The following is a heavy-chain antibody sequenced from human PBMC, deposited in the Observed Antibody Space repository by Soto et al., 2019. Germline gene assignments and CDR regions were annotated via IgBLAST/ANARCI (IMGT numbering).Heavy chain of an antibody. V-gene: IGHV1-18*01. CDR2: ISAYNGNT. CDR1: CYTFTSYG. J-gene: IGHJ4*02. D-gene: IGHD6-13*01. CDR3: ARVGSEYSSSWYGPYYFDY. Sequence: GASVKVSCKASCYTFTSYGISWVRQAPGQGLEWMGWISAYNGNTNYAQKLQGRVTMTTDTSTSTAYMELRSLRSDDTAVYYCARVGSEYSSSWYGPYYFDYWGQGTLVTVSS.